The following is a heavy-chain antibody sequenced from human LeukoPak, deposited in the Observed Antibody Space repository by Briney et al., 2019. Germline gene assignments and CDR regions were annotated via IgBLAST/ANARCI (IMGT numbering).Heavy chain of an antibody. Sequence: ASVKVSCKASGGTFSSYTISWVRQAPGQGLEWMGWISAYNGNTNYAQKLQGRVTMTTDTSTSTAYMELRSLRSDDTAVYYCARDPSGVLPSFEDYWGQGTLVTVPS. CDR1: GGTFSSYT. CDR2: ISAYNGNT. J-gene: IGHJ4*02. CDR3: ARDPSGVLPSFEDY. V-gene: IGHV1-18*01. D-gene: IGHD2/OR15-2a*01.